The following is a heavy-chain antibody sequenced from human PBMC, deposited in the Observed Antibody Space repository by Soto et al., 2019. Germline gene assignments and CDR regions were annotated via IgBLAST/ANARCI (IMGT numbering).Heavy chain of an antibody. Sequence: ASVKVSCKASGYTFTSYGISWVRQAPGQGLEWMGWISAYNGNTNYAQKLQGRVTMTTDTSTSTAYMELRSLRSDDTAVYYCARSSPYDFWSGYSTGRFDYWGQGTLVTVPS. CDR1: GYTFTSYG. D-gene: IGHD3-3*01. J-gene: IGHJ4*02. CDR2: ISAYNGNT. V-gene: IGHV1-18*01. CDR3: ARSSPYDFWSGYSTGRFDY.